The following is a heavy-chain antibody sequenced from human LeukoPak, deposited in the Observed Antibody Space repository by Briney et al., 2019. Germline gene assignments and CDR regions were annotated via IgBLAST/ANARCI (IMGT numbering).Heavy chain of an antibody. CDR3: AGWAGVSSGWYYY. D-gene: IGHD6-19*01. J-gene: IGHJ4*02. CDR2: ISSSGSTI. Sequence: GGSLRLSCAASGFTFSSYEMNWVRQAPGKGLEWVSYISSSGSTIYYADSVKGRFTISRDNAKNSLYLQMNSLRAEDTAVYYCAGWAGVSSGWYYYWGQGTLVTVSS. V-gene: IGHV3-48*03. CDR1: GFTFSSYE.